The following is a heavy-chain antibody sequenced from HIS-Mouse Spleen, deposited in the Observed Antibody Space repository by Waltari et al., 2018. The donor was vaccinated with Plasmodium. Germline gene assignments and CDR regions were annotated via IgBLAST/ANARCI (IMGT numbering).Heavy chain of an antibody. CDR1: GYPFTSSG. Sequence: QVQLVQSGAEVTKHGDSVQVTCKASGYPFTSSGISWVRQAPGQGLEWMGWISAYNGNTNYAQKLQGRVTMTTDTSTSTAYMELRSLRSDDTAVYYCARVDNWNFDAFDIWGQGTMVTVSS. CDR2: ISAYNGNT. J-gene: IGHJ3*02. V-gene: IGHV1-18*01. D-gene: IGHD1-7*01. CDR3: ARVDNWNFDAFDI.